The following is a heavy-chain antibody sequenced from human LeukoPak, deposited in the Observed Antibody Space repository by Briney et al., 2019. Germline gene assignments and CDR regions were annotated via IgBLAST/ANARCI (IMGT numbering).Heavy chain of an antibody. CDR3: ARQGPYYGSGSYRPWFDP. J-gene: IGHJ5*02. D-gene: IGHD3-10*01. CDR1: GGSFSGYY. CDR2: INHSGST. V-gene: IGHV4-34*01. Sequence: SETLSLTCAVYGGSFSGYYWSWIRQPPGKGLEWIGEINHSGSTNYNPSLKSRVTISVDTSKNQFSLKLSSVTAADTAVYYCARQGPYYGSGSYRPWFDPWGQGTLVTVSS.